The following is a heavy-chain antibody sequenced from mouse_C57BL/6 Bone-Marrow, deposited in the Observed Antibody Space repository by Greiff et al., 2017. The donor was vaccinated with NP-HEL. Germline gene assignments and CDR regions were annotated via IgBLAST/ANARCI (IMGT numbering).Heavy chain of an antibody. D-gene: IGHD1-1*01. Sequence: QVQLQQPGAELVKPGASVKLSCKASGYTFTTYWMQWVKQRPGQGLEWIGEIDPSDSYTNYNQKFKGKATLTVDTSSSTAYMQLSSLRSEDAAVYYGARKAYFGRSYEFAYWGQGTLVTVSA. CDR3: ARKAYFGRSYEFAY. CDR2: IDPSDSYT. V-gene: IGHV1-50*01. J-gene: IGHJ3*01. CDR1: GYTFTTYW.